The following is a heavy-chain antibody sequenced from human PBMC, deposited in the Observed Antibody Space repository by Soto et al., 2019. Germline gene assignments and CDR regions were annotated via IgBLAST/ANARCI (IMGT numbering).Heavy chain of an antibody. CDR2: INPNSGDT. V-gene: IGHV1-2*04. Sequence: ASVKVSCKASGYTFTGYYMHWVRQAPGQWLEWMGWINPNSGDTKYAQKFQGWVTMTRDTSISTAYMELSRLRSDDTAVYYCARGGLLRYFDWLSPQGYWGQGTLVTSPQ. CDR1: GYTFTGYY. CDR3: ARGGLLRYFDWLSPQGY. D-gene: IGHD3-9*01. J-gene: IGHJ4*02.